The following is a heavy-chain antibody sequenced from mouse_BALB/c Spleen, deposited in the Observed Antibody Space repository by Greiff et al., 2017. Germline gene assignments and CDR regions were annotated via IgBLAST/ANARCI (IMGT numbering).Heavy chain of an antibody. D-gene: IGHD1-1*01. V-gene: IGHV3-8*02. CDR2: ISYSGST. CDR1: GDSITSGY. Sequence: VQLQQSGPSLVKPSQTLSLTCSVTGDSITSGYWNWIRKFPGNKLEYMGYISYSGSTYYNPSLKSRISITRDTSKNQYYLQLNSVTTEDTATYYCARYLYYGSSYFDYWGQGTTLTVSS. CDR3: ARYLYYGSSYFDY. J-gene: IGHJ2*01.